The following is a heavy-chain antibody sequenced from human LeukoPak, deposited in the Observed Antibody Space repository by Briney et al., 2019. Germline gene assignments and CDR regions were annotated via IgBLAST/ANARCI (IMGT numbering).Heavy chain of an antibody. CDR2: IYYSGST. Sequence: SETLSLTCTVSGGSISSSSYYWGWIRQPPGKGLEWIGSIYYSGSTYYNPSLKSRVTISVDTSKNQFSLKLSSVTAADTAVYYCARHPSGSYWGAGAFDIWGQGTMVTVSS. D-gene: IGHD1-26*01. CDR3: ARHPSGSYWGAGAFDI. V-gene: IGHV4-39*01. CDR1: GGSISSSSYY. J-gene: IGHJ3*02.